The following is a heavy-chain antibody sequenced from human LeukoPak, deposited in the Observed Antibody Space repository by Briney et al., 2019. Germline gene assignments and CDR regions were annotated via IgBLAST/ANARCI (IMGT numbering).Heavy chain of an antibody. CDR2: INPNSGGT. D-gene: IGHD3-22*01. J-gene: IGHJ4*02. CDR3: ARDYYDSSGYYYVFDY. V-gene: IGHV1-2*02. CDR1: GYTFTGYY. Sequence: ASVKVSCKASGYTFTGYYMHWVRQAPGQGLEWMGWINPNSGGTNYAQKFQGRVTMTGDTSISTAYMELSRLRSDDTAVYYCARDYYDSSGYYYVFDYWGQGTLVTVSS.